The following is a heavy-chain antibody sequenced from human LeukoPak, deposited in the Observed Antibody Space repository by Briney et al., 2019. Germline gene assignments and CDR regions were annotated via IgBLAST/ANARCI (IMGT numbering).Heavy chain of an antibody. CDR1: GFTFSSYG. V-gene: IGHV3-30*18. CDR2: ISYDGSNK. Sequence: PGGSLRLSCAASGFTFSSYGMHWVRHAPGKGLEWVAVISYDGSNKYYADSVKGRFTISRDNSKNTLYLQMNSLRAEDTAVYYCAKVKAVAGTLDYWGQGTLVTVSS. D-gene: IGHD6-19*01. CDR3: AKVKAVAGTLDY. J-gene: IGHJ4*02.